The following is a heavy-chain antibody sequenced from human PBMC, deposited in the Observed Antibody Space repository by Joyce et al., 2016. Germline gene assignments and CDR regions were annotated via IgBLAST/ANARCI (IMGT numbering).Heavy chain of an antibody. V-gene: IGHV4-59*01. CDR1: GGSISSYY. CDR3: VRGNDYDYWSGYEAHYFDY. D-gene: IGHD3-3*01. J-gene: IGHJ4*02. Sequence: QVQLQESGPGLVKPSETLSLSCTVSGGSISSYYWSWIRQPPGKGLEWIGYIKHRGRTNYNPSLKSRVTISVDTSKNEFSLKMTSVTAADTAVYYCVRGNDYDYWSGYEAHYFDYWGQGTLVTVSS. CDR2: IKHRGRT.